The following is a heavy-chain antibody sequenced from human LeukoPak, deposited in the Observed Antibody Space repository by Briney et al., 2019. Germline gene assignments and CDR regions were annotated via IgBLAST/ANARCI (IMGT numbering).Heavy chain of an antibody. Sequence: GGSLRLSCAASGFTFSLYGMHWVRQAPGKGLEWVAVIWYDGSNKYYADSVKGRFTISRDNSKNTLYLQMNSLRAEDTAVYYCARGLLAEYYYYYMDVWGKGTTVTVSS. CDR3: ARGLLAEYYYYYMDV. V-gene: IGHV3-33*01. J-gene: IGHJ6*03. CDR2: IWYDGSNK. CDR1: GFTFSLYG.